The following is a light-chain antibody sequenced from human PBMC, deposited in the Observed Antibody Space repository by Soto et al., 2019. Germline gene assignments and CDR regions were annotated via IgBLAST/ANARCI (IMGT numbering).Light chain of an antibody. CDR1: QSVSSN. V-gene: IGKV3-15*01. J-gene: IGKJ1*01. Sequence: EIVMTQSPATLSVSPGERATLSCRASQSVSSNLAWYQQKPGQAPRLLIYGASARATGIPATFSGSGSGTEFPLTISSLQSGDFAVYYCQQYNNWPRTFGQGTKVEIK. CDR3: QQYNNWPRT. CDR2: GAS.